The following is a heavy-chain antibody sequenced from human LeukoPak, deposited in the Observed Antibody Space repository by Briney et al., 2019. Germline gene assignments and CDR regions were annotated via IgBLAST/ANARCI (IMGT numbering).Heavy chain of an antibody. CDR1: GFTVSSNY. D-gene: IGHD7-27*01. J-gene: IGHJ4*02. CDR2: IYSGGNT. CDR3: AKDGGLWVSAHWGDS. Sequence: GGSLRLSCAASGFTVSSNYMSWVRQAPGKGLEWVSVIYSGGNTYYADSVKGRFTVSRDNSKNTLYLQMNSLRAEDTAVYYCAKDGGLWVSAHWGDSWGRGTLVTVSS. V-gene: IGHV3-53*01.